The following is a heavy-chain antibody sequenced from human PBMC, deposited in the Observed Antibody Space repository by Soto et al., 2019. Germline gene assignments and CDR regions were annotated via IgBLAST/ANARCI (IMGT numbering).Heavy chain of an antibody. Sequence: PSETLSLTWAVYGGSFSGYYWSWIRQPPGKGLEWIVYIYYSGSTYYHPSLKSRVTISVDTPKNQFSLKLSSATAADTAVYHCARDSGYGDYGGSYYYGMDVWGQGPTVTVS. D-gene: IGHD4-17*01. V-gene: IGHV4-34*09. J-gene: IGHJ6*02. CDR3: ARDSGYGDYGGSYYYGMDV. CDR1: GGSFSGYY. CDR2: IYYSGST.